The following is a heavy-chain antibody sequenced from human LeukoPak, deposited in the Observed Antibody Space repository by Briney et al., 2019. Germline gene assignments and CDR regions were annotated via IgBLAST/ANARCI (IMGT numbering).Heavy chain of an antibody. D-gene: IGHD4-17*01. J-gene: IGHJ6*03. V-gene: IGHV3-73*01. CDR1: GFTFSGST. Sequence: PGGSLRLSCAASGFTFSGSTMHWVRQASGKGLEWVGRIRSKANSYATAYAASVKGRFTISRDDSKNTAYLQMNSLKTEDTAVYYCTTTTVCNDHYYYYYYMDVWGKGTTVTVSS. CDR3: TTTTVCNDHYYYYYYMDV. CDR2: IRSKANSYAT.